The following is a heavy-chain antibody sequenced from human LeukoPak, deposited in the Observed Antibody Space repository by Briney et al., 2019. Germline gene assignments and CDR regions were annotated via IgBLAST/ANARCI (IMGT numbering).Heavy chain of an antibody. CDR2: MNPNSGNT. D-gene: IGHD2-15*01. Sequence: ASVKVSCKASGYTFTSYDINWVRQATGQGLEWMGWMNPNSGNTGYAQKFQGRVTMTRNTSISTAYMELSSLRAEDTAVYYCARDCPPYCSGGSCYSPSYFDYWGQGTLVTVSS. CDR3: ARDCPPYCSGGSCYSPSYFDY. V-gene: IGHV1-8*01. CDR1: GYTFTSYD. J-gene: IGHJ4*02.